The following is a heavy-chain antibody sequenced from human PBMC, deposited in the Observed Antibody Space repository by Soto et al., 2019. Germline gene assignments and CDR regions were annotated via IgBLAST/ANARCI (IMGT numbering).Heavy chain of an antibody. CDR2: FDPEDGET. J-gene: IGHJ4*02. Sequence: QVQLVQYGAEVKQPGASVKVACKVSGYTLTELSMPWVRQATGKGLEWMGGFDPEDGETISAQKFQGRVTMTADTSTDTADMELSSMRSGEPAVYYAATGPGYSGYGRGYWCQGTLVTVST. CDR3: ATGPGYSGYGRGY. D-gene: IGHD5-12*01. V-gene: IGHV1-24*01. CDR1: GYTLTELS.